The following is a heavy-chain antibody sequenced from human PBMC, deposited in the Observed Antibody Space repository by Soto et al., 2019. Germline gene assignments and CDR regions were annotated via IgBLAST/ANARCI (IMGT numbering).Heavy chain of an antibody. D-gene: IGHD2-15*01. CDR1: GGTFSGHA. CDR2: LIPLFGTT. V-gene: IGHV1-69*06. Sequence: QVQLVQSGAEVKKPGSSVKVSCEASGGTFSGHAISWVRQAPGQGPEWMGGLIPLFGTTQHAQNFQDSLTSTADKSTSTAYMELTSLRFEDTAIFYCARGPNCRYRFDSWGQGTLVTVSS. CDR3: ARGPNCRYRFDS. J-gene: IGHJ4*02.